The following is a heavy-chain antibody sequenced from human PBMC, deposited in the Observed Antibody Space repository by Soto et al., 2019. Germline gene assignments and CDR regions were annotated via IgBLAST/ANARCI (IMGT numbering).Heavy chain of an antibody. D-gene: IGHD2-8*01. V-gene: IGHV3-33*01. CDR2: IWYDRSNK. Sequence: QVQLVESGGGVVQPGRSLRLSCAASGFTFSSYGMHWVRQAPGKGLEWVAVIWYDRSNKYYADSVKGRFTISRDNSKNTLYLQMNSLRAEDTAVYYCARDLMVYAIGYYFDYWGQGTLVTVSS. CDR1: GFTFSSYG. J-gene: IGHJ4*02. CDR3: ARDLMVYAIGYYFDY.